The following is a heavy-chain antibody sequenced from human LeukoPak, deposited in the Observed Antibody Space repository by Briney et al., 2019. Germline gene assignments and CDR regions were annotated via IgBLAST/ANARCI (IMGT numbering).Heavy chain of an antibody. Sequence: SVKVSCKASGGTFSSYAISWVRQAPGQGLGWMGGIIPIFGTANYAQKFQGRVTITADESTSTAYMELSSLRSEDTAVYYCARAPGGRLSDYYMDVWGKGTTVTVSS. CDR1: GGTFSSYA. V-gene: IGHV1-69*01. CDR3: ARAPGGRLSDYYMDV. CDR2: IIPIFGTA. J-gene: IGHJ6*03. D-gene: IGHD3-16*01.